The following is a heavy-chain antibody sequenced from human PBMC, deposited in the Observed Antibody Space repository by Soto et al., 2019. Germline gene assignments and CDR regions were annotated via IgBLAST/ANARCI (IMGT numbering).Heavy chain of an antibody. D-gene: IGHD3-10*01. CDR1: GGTFSSYA. CDR2: IIPIFGTA. J-gene: IGHJ5*02. CDR3: ARDQDYYGSGRPPAWFDP. Sequence: QVQLVQSGAEVKKPGSSVKVSCKASGGTFSSYAISWVRQAPGQGLEWMGGIIPIFGTANYAQKFQVRVTITADESTSTAYMELSSLRSEDTAVYYCARDQDYYGSGRPPAWFDPWCQGTLVTVSS. V-gene: IGHV1-69*01.